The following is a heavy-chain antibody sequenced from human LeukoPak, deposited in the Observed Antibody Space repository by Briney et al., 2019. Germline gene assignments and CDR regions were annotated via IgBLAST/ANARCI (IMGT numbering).Heavy chain of an antibody. J-gene: IGHJ4*02. V-gene: IGHV3-30-3*01. CDR1: GFTFSHYA. CDR2: ISYDGSIE. CDR3: ATGGDIITDPAETSHY. D-gene: IGHD3-10*01. Sequence: PGGSLRLSCSASGFTFSHYALHWIRQAPGKGLEWVAVISYDGSIEFYADSVKGRFTISRDNSKNTLYLQMDSLRAEDTAVYHCATGGDIITDPAETSHYWGQGTLVTVSS.